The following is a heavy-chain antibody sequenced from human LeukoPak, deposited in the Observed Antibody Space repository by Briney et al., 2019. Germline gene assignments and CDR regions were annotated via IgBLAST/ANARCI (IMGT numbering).Heavy chain of an antibody. V-gene: IGHV1-46*01. Sequence: ASVRVSCKASGYTFTSYYMHWVRQAPGQGLEWMGIINPSGGSTSYAQKFQGRVTLTRDTSTSTVYMELSSLRSEDTAVYYCARDQTYGDYGGIPDYWGQGTLVTVSS. CDR1: GYTFTSYY. J-gene: IGHJ4*02. CDR3: ARDQTYGDYGGIPDY. CDR2: INPSGGST. D-gene: IGHD4-17*01.